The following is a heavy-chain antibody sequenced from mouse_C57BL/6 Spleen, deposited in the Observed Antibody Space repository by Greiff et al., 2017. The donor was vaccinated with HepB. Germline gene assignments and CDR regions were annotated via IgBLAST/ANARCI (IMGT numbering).Heavy chain of an antibody. J-gene: IGHJ4*01. V-gene: IGHV1-50*01. CDR2: IDPSDSYT. CDR3: ARGGYSNRTGTDLYYAMDY. Sequence: QVQLQQPGAELVKPGASVKLSCKASGYTFTSYWMQWVKQRPGQGLEWIGEIDPSDSYTNYNQKFKGKATLTVDTSSSTAYMQLSSLTSEDSAVYYCARGGYSNRTGTDLYYAMDYWGQGTSVTVSS. CDR1: GYTFTSYW. D-gene: IGHD2-5*01.